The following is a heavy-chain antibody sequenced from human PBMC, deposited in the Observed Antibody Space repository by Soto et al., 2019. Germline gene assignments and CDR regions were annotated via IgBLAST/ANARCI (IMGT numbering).Heavy chain of an antibody. CDR1: GGSISSSSYY. Sequence: QLRLQESGPGLVKPSETLSLTCTVSGGSISSSSYYWGWIRQPPGKGLEWIGSIYYSGSTYYSPSLKSRITISGDTSKNQFSLKLSSVTAADTAEYYCARRTVATLTLDYWGPGTLVTVSS. D-gene: IGHD4-17*01. CDR2: IYYSGST. J-gene: IGHJ4*02. V-gene: IGHV4-39*01. CDR3: ARRTVATLTLDY.